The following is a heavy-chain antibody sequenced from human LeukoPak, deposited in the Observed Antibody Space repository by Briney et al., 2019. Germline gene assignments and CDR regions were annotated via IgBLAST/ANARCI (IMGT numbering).Heavy chain of an antibody. CDR3: ARESWGSVDH. J-gene: IGHJ4*02. CDR1: GNSFTSQW. CDR2: IYPSDSHT. Sequence: GESLKISCKGSGNSFTSQWIGWVRQMPGKGLEWMGIIYPSDSHTRYRPSFQGQVTISVDKSISTAYLQWSSLKASDTAIYYCARESWGSVDHWGQGTLVTVSS. D-gene: IGHD7-27*01. V-gene: IGHV5-51*01.